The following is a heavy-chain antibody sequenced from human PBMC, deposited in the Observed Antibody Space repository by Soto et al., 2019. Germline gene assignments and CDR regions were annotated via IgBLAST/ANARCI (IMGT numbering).Heavy chain of an antibody. D-gene: IGHD6-13*01. V-gene: IGHV4-39*01. CDR3: ARFFNAAAAGLYYYYYGMDV. J-gene: IGHJ6*02. Sequence: SETLSLTCTVSGGSISSSSYYWGWIRQPPGKGLEWIGSIYYSGSTYYNPSLKSRVTISVDTSKNQFSLKLSSVTAADTAVYYCARFFNAAAAGLYYYYYGMDVWGQGTTVTVSS. CDR1: GGSISSSSYY. CDR2: IYYSGST.